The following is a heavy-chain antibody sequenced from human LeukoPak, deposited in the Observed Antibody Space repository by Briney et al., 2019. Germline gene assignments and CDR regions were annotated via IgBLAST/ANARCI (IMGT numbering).Heavy chain of an antibody. CDR3: ARGLTRNYFDY. J-gene: IGHJ4*02. Sequence: SETLSLTCTVSGGTISRYYWSWIRQPPGKGLEWIGYIYYSGSTNYNPSLKSRVTISVDTSKNQFSLKLSSVTAADTAVYYCARGLTRNYFDYWGQGTLVTVSS. D-gene: IGHD6-19*01. V-gene: IGHV4-59*01. CDR2: IYYSGST. CDR1: GGTISRYY.